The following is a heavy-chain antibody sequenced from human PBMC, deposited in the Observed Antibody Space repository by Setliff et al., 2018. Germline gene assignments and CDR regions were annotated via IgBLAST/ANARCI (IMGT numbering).Heavy chain of an antibody. D-gene: IGHD3-22*01. V-gene: IGHV4-39*01. CDR3: ARLSVYYFDY. Sequence: PSETLSLTCNVSGGSISSSIYFWGWIRQPPGKGLEWIGNIYYTGSTYYNPSLKSRVTISVDKSKYQFSLTLSSVTAADTAVFYCARLSVYYFDYWGQGTLVTVSS. CDR1: GGSISSSIYF. J-gene: IGHJ4*02. CDR2: IYYTGST.